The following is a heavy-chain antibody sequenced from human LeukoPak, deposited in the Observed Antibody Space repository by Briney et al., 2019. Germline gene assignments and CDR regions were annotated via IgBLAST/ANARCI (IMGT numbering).Heavy chain of an antibody. D-gene: IGHD1-26*01. CDR2: ISSSSSYI. J-gene: IGHJ6*03. Sequence: PGGSLRLSCVATGFTFSSRDWMTWVRQAPGKGLEWVSSISSSSSYIYYADSVKGRFTISRDNAKNSLYLQMNSLRAEDTAVYYCARDPYSGSYGDSYYYYMDVWGKGTTVTISS. CDR3: ARDPYSGSYGDSYYYYMDV. CDR1: GFTFSSRDW. V-gene: IGHV3-21*01.